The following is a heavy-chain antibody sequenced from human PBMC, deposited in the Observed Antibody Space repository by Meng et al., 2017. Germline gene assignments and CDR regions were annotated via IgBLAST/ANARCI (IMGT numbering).Heavy chain of an antibody. CDR1: GFTFITYA. CDR2: MSYDGSIK. J-gene: IGHJ4*02. D-gene: IGHD6-19*01. CDR3: ARDGGIGVAGPFDY. V-gene: IGHV3-30-3*01. Sequence: QVQLVESGGGVVQPGRSLRLSCAASGFTFITYAMHWVRQAPGKGLEWVAVMSYDGSIKSYADSVKGRFTVSRDNSKNTLYLQMNSLRVEDTAVYYCARDGGIGVAGPFDYWSQGTLVTVSS.